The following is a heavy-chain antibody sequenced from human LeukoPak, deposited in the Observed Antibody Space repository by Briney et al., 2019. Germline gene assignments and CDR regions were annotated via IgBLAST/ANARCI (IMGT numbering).Heavy chain of an antibody. V-gene: IGHV3-72*01. CDR3: ARGTRDGIDY. CDR1: GFPFSDHY. D-gene: IGHD5-24*01. J-gene: IGHJ4*02. Sequence: GGSLRLSCAASGFPFSDHYMDWVRQAPGKGLEWVGRTRSKADSYTTDYAASVKGRFSISRDDSQKSLYLQMNSLKTEDSAVYYCARGTRDGIDYWGQGTLVTVSS. CDR2: TRSKADSYTT.